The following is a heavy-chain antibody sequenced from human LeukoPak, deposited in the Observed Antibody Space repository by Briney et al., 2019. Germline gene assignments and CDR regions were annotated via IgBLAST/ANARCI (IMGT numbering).Heavy chain of an antibody. Sequence: GGSLRLSCAASGFTFSSYGMHWVRQAPGKGLEWVAFIRSDGSNKYYADSVKGRFTISRDNSKNTLYLQMNSLRVEDTGIYYCVKVAKYYYGSETYYFFEHWGQGTPVTASS. CDR3: VKVAKYYYGSETYYFFEH. J-gene: IGHJ4*02. V-gene: IGHV3-30*02. CDR2: IRSDGSNK. D-gene: IGHD3-10*01. CDR1: GFTFSSYG.